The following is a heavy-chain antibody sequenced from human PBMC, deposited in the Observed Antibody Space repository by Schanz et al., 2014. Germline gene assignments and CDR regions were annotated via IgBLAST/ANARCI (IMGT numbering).Heavy chain of an antibody. D-gene: IGHD2-21*01. CDR2: ISSGGRNI. J-gene: IGHJ4*02. V-gene: IGHV3-23*01. CDR1: GFTFSGYA. CDR3: AREDCSATSCYFRY. Sequence: EVQLLESGGGLVQPGGSLRISCAASGFTFSGYAMSWVRQAPGKGLEWVSSISSGGRNISYADSLKGRFTISRDNSNNTVYLQMNTLRAEDTAVYYCAREDCSATSCYFRYWGQGTLVTVSS.